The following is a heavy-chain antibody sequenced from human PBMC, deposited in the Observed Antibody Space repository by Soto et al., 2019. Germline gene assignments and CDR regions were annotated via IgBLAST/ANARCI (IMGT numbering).Heavy chain of an antibody. D-gene: IGHD2-15*01. J-gene: IGHJ6*02. CDR3: ARPSGPYYYYYGMDV. V-gene: IGHV4-34*01. Sequence: SETLSLTCAVYGGSFSGYYWSWIRQPPGKGLEWIGEINHSGSTNYNPSLKSRVTISVDTSKNQFSLKLSSVTAADTAVYYCARPSGPYYYYYGMDVWGQGTTVTVSS. CDR1: GGSFSGYY. CDR2: INHSGST.